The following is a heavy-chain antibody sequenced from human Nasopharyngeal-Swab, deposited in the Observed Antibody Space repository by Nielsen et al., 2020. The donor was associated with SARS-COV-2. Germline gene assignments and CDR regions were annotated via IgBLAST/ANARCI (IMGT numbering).Heavy chain of an antibody. V-gene: IGHV6-1*01. Sequence: WIRQSPSRGLEWLGSTYYRSKWYNDYAVSVKSRITINPDTSKSQFSLHLNSVTPEDTAVYYCARARGAYGDYYYYYYTDVWGKGTTVTVSS. D-gene: IGHD4-17*01. CDR3: ARARGAYGDYYYYYYTDV. J-gene: IGHJ6*03. CDR2: TYYRSKWYN.